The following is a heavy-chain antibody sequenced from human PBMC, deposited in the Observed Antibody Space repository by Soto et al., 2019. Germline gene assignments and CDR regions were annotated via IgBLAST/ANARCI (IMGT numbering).Heavy chain of an antibody. D-gene: IGHD3-10*01. CDR3: ARDHEF. CDR2: IIPLIGSP. Sequence: QVQMVQSGAEVKKPGSSVXVSCKASGGSFSRYAISWVRQAPGQGLEWMGGIIPLIGSPYYAPKFQGRLTITADESTNTAYMELSSLRSLDTAVYYCARDHEFWGQGTLVTVSS. CDR1: GGSFSRYA. J-gene: IGHJ4*02. V-gene: IGHV1-69*01.